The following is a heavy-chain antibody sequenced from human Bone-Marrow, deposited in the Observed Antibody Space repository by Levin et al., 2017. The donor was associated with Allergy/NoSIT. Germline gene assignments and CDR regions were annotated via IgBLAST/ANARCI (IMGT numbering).Heavy chain of an antibody. V-gene: IGHV3-53*01. CDR2: IYSAGST. CDR3: ARGGPYGY. D-gene: IGHD3-16*01. CDR1: GFTVSNNY. Sequence: RAGGSLRLSCAVSGFTVSNNYMSWVRQAPGKGLEWVSVIYSAGSTYYADSVRGRFTISRDNSKNTLFLQMNSLRADDTAVYYCARGGPYGYWGQGTLVTVSS. J-gene: IGHJ4*02.